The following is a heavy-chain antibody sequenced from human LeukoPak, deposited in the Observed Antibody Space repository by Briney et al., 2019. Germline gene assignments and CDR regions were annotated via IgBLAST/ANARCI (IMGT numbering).Heavy chain of an antibody. V-gene: IGHV3-30-3*01. D-gene: IGHD4-17*01. CDR2: ISYDGSNK. Sequence: GGSLRLSCAASGFTFSNYAIHWVRQAPGKGLEWVAVISYDGSNKYYADSVKGRFTISRDNSKNTLYLQMNSLTAEDTAVYFCARGGRYGDYQYSDYWGQGTLVTVSS. CDR1: GFTFSNYA. CDR3: ARGGRYGDYQYSDY. J-gene: IGHJ4*02.